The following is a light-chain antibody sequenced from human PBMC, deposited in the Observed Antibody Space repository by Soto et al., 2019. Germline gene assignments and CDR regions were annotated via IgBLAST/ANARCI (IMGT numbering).Light chain of an antibody. CDR1: SSNIGAGYD. J-gene: IGLJ2*01. CDR3: QSYDSSLSGNVV. Sequence: QSVLTQPPSVSGAPGQRVTISCTGSSSNIGAGYDVHWYQQLPGTAPQLLMYGNTNRTSGFPDRFSGSKYGTSASLAIPGLQTEYEADYYCQSYDSSLSGNVVFGGGTKLTVL. CDR2: GNT. V-gene: IGLV1-40*01.